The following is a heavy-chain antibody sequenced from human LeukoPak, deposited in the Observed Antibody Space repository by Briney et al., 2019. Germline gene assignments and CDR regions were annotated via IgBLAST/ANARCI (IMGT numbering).Heavy chain of an antibody. V-gene: IGHV3-23*01. CDR3: AKDSYDNTDYYFGTLQH. CDR2: IGGGGDRI. CDR1: GLTLSPKA. Sequence: PGGSLSPSCPVSGLTLSPKAMGWARQAPGKGRGWISGIGGGGDRIYYIDSVRGRFTISKDNSQNTVWLQMDSLRVEDTAVYYCAKDSYDNTDYYFGTLQHWGQGTLVAVSS. J-gene: IGHJ1*01. D-gene: IGHD3-22*01.